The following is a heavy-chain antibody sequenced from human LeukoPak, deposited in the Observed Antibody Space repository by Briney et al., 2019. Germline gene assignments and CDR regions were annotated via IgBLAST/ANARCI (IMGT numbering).Heavy chain of an antibody. CDR3: ARDYWPPGCLDY. Sequence: PGGSVRLSCAASGFTFSSYGMHWVREAPGKGLEWVAVIWYDGSNKYYADSVKGRFTISRDNSKNTLYLQMNSLRAEDTAVYYCARDYWPPGCLDYWGQGTLVTVSS. D-gene: IGHD2-15*01. CDR1: GFTFSSYG. CDR2: IWYDGSNK. V-gene: IGHV3-33*01. J-gene: IGHJ4*02.